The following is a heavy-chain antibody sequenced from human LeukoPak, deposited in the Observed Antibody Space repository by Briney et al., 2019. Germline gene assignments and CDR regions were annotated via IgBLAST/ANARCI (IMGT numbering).Heavy chain of an antibody. CDR1: GGSIRSSNYY. Sequence: SETLSLTCTVSGGSIRSSNYYWGWIRQPPGKGLEWIGIINYSESTYYNPSLKSRITMSVDTSKNQFSLILSSVTAADTAVYYCARRWLQLDYWGQGTLVTVSS. D-gene: IGHD5-24*01. CDR3: ARRWLQLDY. J-gene: IGHJ4*02. CDR2: INYSEST. V-gene: IGHV4-39*07.